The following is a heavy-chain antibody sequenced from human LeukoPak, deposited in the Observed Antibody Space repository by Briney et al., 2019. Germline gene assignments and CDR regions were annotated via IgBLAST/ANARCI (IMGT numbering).Heavy chain of an antibody. Sequence: SETLSLTCTVSGGSINNYWWAWIRQPPGKGLQWIGYRHSSGATSYNLSLESRATISIDTSRNQFSLKLNSVTAADTAVYYCARDSRGGGPDFDYWGQGTLVTVSS. D-gene: IGHD3-16*01. V-gene: IGHV4-59*12. CDR2: RHSSGAT. CDR3: ARDSRGGGPDFDY. CDR1: GGSINNYW. J-gene: IGHJ4*02.